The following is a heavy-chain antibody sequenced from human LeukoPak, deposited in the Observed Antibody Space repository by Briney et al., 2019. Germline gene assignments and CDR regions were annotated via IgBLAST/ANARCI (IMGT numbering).Heavy chain of an antibody. CDR2: LSPVLA. CDR1: GGTINNFA. V-gene: IGHV1-69*13. Sequence: SVTVSCKVAGGTINNFAISWVRQAPGQGLEWMGGLSPVLATYAQKFQGRVTITADESTDTVYMELGSLTSEDTATYFCARDREISARPGGWFDPWGQGTLVTVSS. D-gene: IGHD6-6*01. J-gene: IGHJ5*02. CDR3: ARDREISARPGGWFDP.